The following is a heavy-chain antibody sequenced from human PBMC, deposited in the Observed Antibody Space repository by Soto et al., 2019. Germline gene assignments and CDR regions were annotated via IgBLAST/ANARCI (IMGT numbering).Heavy chain of an antibody. CDR2: IYYNGNT. J-gene: IGHJ5*02. Sequence: PSETLSLTCTVSGGSISSGGYYWSWIRQHPGRGLEWIGYIYYNGNTYYNPSLRSRVTVSVDTSKNQFSLNVRSVTAADTAVYYCARCSLVVIPAPGFDPWGQGTLVTVSS. CDR3: ARCSLVVIPAPGFDP. V-gene: IGHV4-31*03. D-gene: IGHD2-15*01. CDR1: GGSISSGGYY.